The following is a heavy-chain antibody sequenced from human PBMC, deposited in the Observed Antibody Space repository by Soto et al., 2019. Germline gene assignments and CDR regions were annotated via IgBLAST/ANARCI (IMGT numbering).Heavy chain of an antibody. D-gene: IGHD6-13*01. J-gene: IGHJ5*02. Sequence: QVQLVQSGAALKKPGSSVKVSCTASGGNFSSDAISWVRQAPGQGLEWMGGIVPLFGTTNYARKVKGRVTVTADESTTTVYMELSSLRFEDTAVYYCASAHGRSWYNWFDPWGQGTLVTVSS. CDR3: ASAHGRSWYNWFDP. CDR1: GGNFSSDA. CDR2: IVPLFGTT. V-gene: IGHV1-69*01.